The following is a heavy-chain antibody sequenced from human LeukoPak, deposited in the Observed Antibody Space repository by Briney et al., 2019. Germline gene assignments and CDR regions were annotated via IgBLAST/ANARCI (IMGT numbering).Heavy chain of an antibody. J-gene: IGHJ4*02. CDR3: ARADGIAAAGTFDY. V-gene: IGHV1-69*04. CDR1: GSTFSRNS. CDR2: FIPMVGVA. D-gene: IGHD6-13*01. Sequence: VASVTVSCKASGSTFSRNSISWVRQVPGQGLEWMGRFIPMVGVAAYAQKFQGRITITEDRSTNTAFMELSSLRSEDTAVYYCARADGIAAAGTFDYWGQGTLVTVSS.